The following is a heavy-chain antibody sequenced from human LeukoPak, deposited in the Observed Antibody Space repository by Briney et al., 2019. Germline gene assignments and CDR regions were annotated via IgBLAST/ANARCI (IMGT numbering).Heavy chain of an antibody. CDR1: GYTFTGYY. CDR3: ARDLDSSGYYFDY. CDR2: INPNSGGT. D-gene: IGHD3-22*01. J-gene: IGHJ4*02. V-gene: IGHV1-2*02. Sequence: ASVKVSCKASGYTFTGYYMHWVRQAPGQGLEWMGWINPNSGGTNYAQKFQGRVAMTRDTSFSTAYMELSRLRSDDMAVYYCARDLDSSGYYFDYWGQGTLVTVSS.